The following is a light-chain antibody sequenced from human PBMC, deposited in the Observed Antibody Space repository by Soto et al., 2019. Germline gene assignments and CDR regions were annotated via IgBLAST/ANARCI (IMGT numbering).Light chain of an antibody. CDR2: DVS. CDR1: SSDVGGYNY. J-gene: IGLJ2*01. V-gene: IGLV2-14*01. Sequence: QSALTQPASVSGSPGQSITISCTGTSSDVGGYNYVSWYQQQPGKAPKLMIYDVSNRPSGVSNRFSGSKSGNTASLTISGLQDEDEAEYYCSSYTRSSTLYVVFGGGTKVTVL. CDR3: SSYTRSSTLYVV.